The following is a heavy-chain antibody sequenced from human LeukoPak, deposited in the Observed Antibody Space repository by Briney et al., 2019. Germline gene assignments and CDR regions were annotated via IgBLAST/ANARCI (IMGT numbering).Heavy chain of an antibody. CDR2: ISWNSGSI. J-gene: IGHJ4*02. V-gene: IGHV3-9*01. D-gene: IGHD6-13*01. CDR1: GFTFDGYA. Sequence: AGGSLRLSCAASGFTFDGYAMHWVRQAPGKGLEWVSGISWNSGSIGYADSVKGRFTISRDNAKNSLYLQMNSLRAEDTALYYCAKDRSSRYSSSWYGPFDYWGQGTLVTVSS. CDR3: AKDRSSRYSSSWYGPFDY.